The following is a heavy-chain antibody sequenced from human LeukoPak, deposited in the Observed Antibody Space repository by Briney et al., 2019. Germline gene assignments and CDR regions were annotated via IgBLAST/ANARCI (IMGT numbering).Heavy chain of an antibody. V-gene: IGHV4-61*08. J-gene: IGHJ4*02. CDR1: GGSISSGDYY. D-gene: IGHD6-13*01. CDR3: AGVFRSSWYVYFDY. Sequence: SETLSLTCTVSGGSISSGDYYWSWIRQPPGKGLEWIGYIYYSGSTNYNPSLKSRVTMSLDTSKNQFSLKLSSVTAADTAVYYCAGVFRSSWYVYFDYWGQGTLVTVSS. CDR2: IYYSGST.